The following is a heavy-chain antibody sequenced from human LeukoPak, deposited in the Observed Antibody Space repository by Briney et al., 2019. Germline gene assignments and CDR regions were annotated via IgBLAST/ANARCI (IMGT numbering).Heavy chain of an antibody. J-gene: IGHJ6*02. Sequence: ASVKVSCKASGYTFTSYAMHWVRQAPGPRLEWMGWINAGNGNTKYSQKFQGRVTITRDTSASTAYMELSSLRSEDTAVYYCARARSIAVAGTTYYYGMDVWGQGTTVTVSS. CDR3: ARARSIAVAGTTYYYGMDV. V-gene: IGHV1-3*01. CDR2: INAGNGNT. CDR1: GYTFTSYA. D-gene: IGHD6-19*01.